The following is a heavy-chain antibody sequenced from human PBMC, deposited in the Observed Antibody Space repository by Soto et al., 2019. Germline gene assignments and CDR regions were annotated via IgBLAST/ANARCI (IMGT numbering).Heavy chain of an antibody. D-gene: IGHD3-16*02. CDR1: GFTFSNAW. J-gene: IGHJ3*02. CDR3: TTAGSYRDLFGYDAFDI. CDR2: IKSKTDGGTT. V-gene: IGHV3-15*01. Sequence: GGSLRLSCAASGFTFSNAWMSWVRQAPGKGLEWVGRIKSKTDGGTTDYAAPVKGRFTISRDDSKNTLELQMNSLKTEGAGGYYCTTAGSYRDLFGYDAFDIWGQGTMVTVSS.